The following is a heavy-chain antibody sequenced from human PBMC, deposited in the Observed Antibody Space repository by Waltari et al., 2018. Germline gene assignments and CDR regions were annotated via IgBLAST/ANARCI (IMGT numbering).Heavy chain of an antibody. CDR3: AINGDLGSSSSYFDY. V-gene: IGHV1-46*01. D-gene: IGHD6-6*01. CDR1: GYIFTNYY. CDR2: IIPGGGST. J-gene: IGHJ4*02. Sequence: VQLVQSGAEVKEPGASVKVSCQTSGYIFTNYYIHWVRQAPGPGLEWMGMIIPGGGSTSYPQKFQGRVTMTSDTSTSTVYMELSSLRYEDTAVYYCAINGDLGSSSSYFDYWGQGTLVTVSS.